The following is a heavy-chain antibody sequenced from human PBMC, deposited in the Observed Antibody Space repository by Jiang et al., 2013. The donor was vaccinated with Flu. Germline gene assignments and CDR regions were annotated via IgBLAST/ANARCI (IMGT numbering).Heavy chain of an antibody. CDR3: ARPAMVRGVIIDAFDI. CDR1: GFSLSTSGMC. D-gene: IGHD3-10*01. Sequence: KPTQTLTLTCTFSGFSLSTSGMCVSWIRQPPGKALEWPARIDWDDDKYYSTSLKTRLTISKDTSKNQVVLTMTNMDPVDTATYYCARPAMVRGVIIDAFDIWGQGTMVTVSS. CDR2: IDWDDDK. V-gene: IGHV2-70*11. J-gene: IGHJ3*02.